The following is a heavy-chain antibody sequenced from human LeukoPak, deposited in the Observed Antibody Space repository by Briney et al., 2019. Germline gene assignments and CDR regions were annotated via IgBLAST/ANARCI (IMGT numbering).Heavy chain of an antibody. CDR3: ARGHSGWYRWFDP. CDR1: GGSFSGYY. D-gene: IGHD6-19*01. Sequence: KPSETLSLTCAVYGGSFSGYYWSWIRQPPGKGLEWIGEINHSGSTNYNPSLKSRVTISVDTSKNQFSLKLSSVTAADTAVYYCARGHSGWYRWFDPWGQGTLVTVSS. J-gene: IGHJ5*02. V-gene: IGHV4-34*01. CDR2: INHSGST.